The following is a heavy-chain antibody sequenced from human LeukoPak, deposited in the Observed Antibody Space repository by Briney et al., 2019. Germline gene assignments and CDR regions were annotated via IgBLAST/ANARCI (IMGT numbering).Heavy chain of an antibody. Sequence: SVKVSCKASGYSFTDKYMHWVRQAPGQGLEWMGRIIPIFGTANYAQKFQGRVTITADESTSTAYMELSSLRSEDTAVYYCARVVNDAFDIWGQGTMVTVSS. J-gene: IGHJ3*02. CDR2: IIPIFGTA. CDR1: GYSFTDKY. CDR3: ARVVNDAFDI. V-gene: IGHV1-69*01.